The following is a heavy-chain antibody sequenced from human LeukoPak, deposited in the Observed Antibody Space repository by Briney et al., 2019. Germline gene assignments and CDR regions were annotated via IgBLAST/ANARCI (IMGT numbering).Heavy chain of an antibody. V-gene: IGHV5-51*01. CDR3: ARPTSGIQLWDRGYNWFDP. CDR1: GYSFTSYL. D-gene: IGHD5-18*01. J-gene: IGHJ5*02. Sequence: GESLKISCKGSGYSFTSYLIGWVRQMPGKGLEWMGIIYPGDSDTRYSPSFQGQVTISADKSISTAYLQWSSLKASDTAMYYCARPTSGIQLWDRGYNWFDPWGQGTLVTVSS. CDR2: IYPGDSDT.